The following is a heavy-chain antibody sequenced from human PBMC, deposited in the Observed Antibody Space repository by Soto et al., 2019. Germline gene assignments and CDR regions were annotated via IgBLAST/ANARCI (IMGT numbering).Heavy chain of an antibody. Sequence: SETLSITCTVYGGSISSYYWSWIRQPAGKGLEWIGRIYTSGSTNYNPSLKSRVTMSVDTSKNQFSLKLSSVTAADTAVYYCERTIAAVALHWFEPCGQGTLVT. CDR3: ERTIAAVALHWFEP. J-gene: IGHJ5*02. V-gene: IGHV4-4*07. D-gene: IGHD6-25*01. CDR1: GGSISSYY. CDR2: IYTSGST.